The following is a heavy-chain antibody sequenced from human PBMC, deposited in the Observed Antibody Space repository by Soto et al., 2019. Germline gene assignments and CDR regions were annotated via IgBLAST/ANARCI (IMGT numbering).Heavy chain of an antibody. V-gene: IGHV1-46*01. Sequence: ASVKVSWKASGYAFTIYYMHWVQQAPGQGLEWMGIINPSGGSTSYAQKFQGRVTMTRDTTTSTVYMELRSLRSEDTAVYYCARDPLVGWFDPWGQGTLVTVSS. CDR3: ARDPLVGWFDP. CDR1: GYAFTIYY. J-gene: IGHJ5*02. D-gene: IGHD2-8*02. CDR2: INPSGGST.